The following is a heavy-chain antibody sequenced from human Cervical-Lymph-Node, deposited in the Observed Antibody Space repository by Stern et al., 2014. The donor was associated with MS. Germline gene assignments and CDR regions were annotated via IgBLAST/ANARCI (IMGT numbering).Heavy chain of an antibody. D-gene: IGHD5-24*01. V-gene: IGHV5-51*03. J-gene: IGHJ4*02. CDR1: GYSFTKFW. CDR2: IYPDDSDT. CDR3: ARTATGTFEY. Sequence: EVQLVESGTEVKKPGESLKISCKVSGYSFTKFWIGWVHQMPGRGLEWMGIIYPDDSDTTYSPSFQGQVTFSVDKSPTTAYLQWDSLKASDTAIYYCARTATGTFEYWGQGTLVTVSS.